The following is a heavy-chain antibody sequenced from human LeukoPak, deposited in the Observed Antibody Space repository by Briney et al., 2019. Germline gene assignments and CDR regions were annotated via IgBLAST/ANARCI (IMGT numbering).Heavy chain of an antibody. CDR2: IYYSGST. CDR3: ARDRGAAAGSDAFDI. V-gene: IGHV4-59*01. J-gene: IGHJ3*02. Sequence: SETLSLTWTVSGGSISSYYWSWIRQPAGKGLEWIGYIYYSGSTNYNPSLKSRVTISVDTSKNQFSLKLSSVTAADTAVYYCARDRGAAAGSDAFDIWGQGTMVTVSS. CDR1: GGSISSYY. D-gene: IGHD6-13*01.